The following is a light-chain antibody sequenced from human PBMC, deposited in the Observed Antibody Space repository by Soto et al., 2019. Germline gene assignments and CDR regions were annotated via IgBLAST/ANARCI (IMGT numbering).Light chain of an antibody. J-gene: IGKJ1*01. CDR1: QTFTNNF. V-gene: IGKV3-20*01. CDR2: GAS. Sequence: EIVLTQSPGTLSLSPGERATLSCRASQTFTNNFLAWYQQKFGQAPRLLIYGASSRATGIPDRFSGSGSGTDFTLTISSLEPEDFAVYYCQQYGTSHTFGQGTRVEIK. CDR3: QQYGTSHT.